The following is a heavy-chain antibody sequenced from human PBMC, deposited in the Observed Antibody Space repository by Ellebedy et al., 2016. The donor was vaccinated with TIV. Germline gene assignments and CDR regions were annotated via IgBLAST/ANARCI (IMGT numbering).Heavy chain of an antibody. V-gene: IGHV3-30-3*01. CDR3: AHFLGNTMVRGVLTALDY. CDR1: GFTFSSYA. J-gene: IGHJ4*02. D-gene: IGHD3-10*01. Sequence: GESLKISCAASGFTFSSYAMHWVRQAPGKGLEWVGVISNDGSNEYYADSAKGRLTISSDNSKDTFYLQVNSLSGEDTAVYYCAHFLGNTMVRGVLTALDYWGQGALVTVSS. CDR2: ISNDGSNE.